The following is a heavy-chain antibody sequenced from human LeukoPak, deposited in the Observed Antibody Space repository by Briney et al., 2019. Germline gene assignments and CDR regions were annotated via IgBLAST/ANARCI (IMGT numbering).Heavy chain of an antibody. V-gene: IGHV4-59*08. CDR1: GGSISSYY. CDR2: IYYSGST. J-gene: IGHJ4*02. Sequence: SSETLSLTCTVAGGSISSYYWSWIRQPPGKGLEWTGYIYYSGSTNYNPSLKSRVTISVDTSKNQFSLKLSSVTAADTAVYYCARRDCGGDCYSTGFDYWGQGTLVTVSS. CDR3: ARRDCGGDCYSTGFDY. D-gene: IGHD2-21*02.